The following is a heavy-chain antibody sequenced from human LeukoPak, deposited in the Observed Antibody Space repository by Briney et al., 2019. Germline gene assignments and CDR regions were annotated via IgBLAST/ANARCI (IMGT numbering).Heavy chain of an antibody. V-gene: IGHV3-9*01. CDR2: IFWNSDTI. CDR3: AKGLNFGAFDI. J-gene: IGHJ3*02. CDR1: GFTFDDYA. D-gene: IGHD1-7*01. Sequence: GGSLRLSCAASGFTFDDYAMHWARQAPGKGLEWVSGIFWNSDTIVYADSVKGRFTISRDNDKNSLYLQMNSLRAEDTALYYCAKGLNFGAFDIWGQGTMVTVSS.